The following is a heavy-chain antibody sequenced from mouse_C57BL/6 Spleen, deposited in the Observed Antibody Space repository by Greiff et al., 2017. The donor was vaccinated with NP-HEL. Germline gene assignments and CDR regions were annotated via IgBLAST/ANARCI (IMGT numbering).Heavy chain of an antibody. J-gene: IGHJ1*03. Sequence: QVQLQQPGAELVMPGASVKLSCKASGYTFTSYWMHWVKQRPGQGLEWIGEIDPSDSYTNYNQKFKGKSTLTVDKSSSTAYMQLSSLTSEDSAVYYGARRGYGSSYGWYFDVWGTGTTVTVSS. CDR3: ARRGYGSSYGWYFDV. D-gene: IGHD1-1*01. CDR1: GYTFTSYW. V-gene: IGHV1-69*01. CDR2: IDPSDSYT.